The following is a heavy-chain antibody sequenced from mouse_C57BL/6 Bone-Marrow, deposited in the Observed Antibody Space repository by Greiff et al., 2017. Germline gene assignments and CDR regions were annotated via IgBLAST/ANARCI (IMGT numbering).Heavy chain of an antibody. Sequence: VQLQQSGAELVRPGASVTLSCKASGYTFTDYEMHWVKQTPVHGLEWIGAIDPETGGTAYNQKFKGKAILTADKSSSTAYMELRSLTSEDSAVYYCTRAEGDAPDYWGQGTTLTVSS. CDR3: TRAEGDAPDY. D-gene: IGHD2-13*01. J-gene: IGHJ2*01. CDR2: IDPETGGT. V-gene: IGHV1-15*01. CDR1: GYTFTDYE.